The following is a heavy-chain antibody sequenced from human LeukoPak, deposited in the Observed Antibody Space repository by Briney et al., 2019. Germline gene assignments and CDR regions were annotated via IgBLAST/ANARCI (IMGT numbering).Heavy chain of an antibody. D-gene: IGHD1-26*01. V-gene: IGHV3-11*03. CDR1: GFTFGDYY. J-gene: IGHJ4*02. CDR3: VRSGGY. CDR2: ISGSDFYT. Sequence: GGSLRLSCAASGFTFGDYYMSWLRQAPGKGLEWLSYISGSDFYTNYADSVKGRFTISRGNAKNSLCLQMNSLRAEDTAIYYCVRSGGYWGQGTLVTVSS.